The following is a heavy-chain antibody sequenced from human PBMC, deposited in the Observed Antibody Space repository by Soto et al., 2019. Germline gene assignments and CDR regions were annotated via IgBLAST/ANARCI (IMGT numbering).Heavy chain of an antibody. D-gene: IGHD4-17*01. CDR3: ARDSILSGTTRPPPLDY. Sequence: GGSLRLSCAASGFTFSSYPVHWVRQAPGKGLEWVAVISYDGSNKYYADSVKGRFTISRDNSKKTLFLQMNTLGPDDTAVYYCARDSILSGTTRPPPLDYWGQGTLVTSPQ. CDR2: ISYDGSNK. CDR1: GFTFSSYP. J-gene: IGHJ4*02. V-gene: IGHV3-30*14.